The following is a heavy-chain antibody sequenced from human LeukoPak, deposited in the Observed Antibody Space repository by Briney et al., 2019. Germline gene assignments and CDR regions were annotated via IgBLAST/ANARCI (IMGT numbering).Heavy chain of an antibody. D-gene: IGHD3-10*01. CDR2: ISSSGSTI. CDR3: AKADMVRGVIITRWFDP. V-gene: IGHV3-48*03. CDR1: GFTFSSYA. Sequence: PGRSLRLSCAASGFTFSSYAMHWVRQAPGKGLEWVSYISSSGSTIYYADSVKGRFTISRDNAKNSLYLQMNSLRAEDTAVYYCAKADMVRGVIITRWFDPWGQGTLVTVSS. J-gene: IGHJ5*02.